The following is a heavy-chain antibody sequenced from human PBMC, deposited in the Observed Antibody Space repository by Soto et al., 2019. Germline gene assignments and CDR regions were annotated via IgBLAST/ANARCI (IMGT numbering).Heavy chain of an antibody. CDR2: ISWNSGSI. D-gene: IGHD1-26*01. J-gene: IGHJ5*02. CDR1: GFTFDDYA. Sequence: GGSLRISCAASGFTFDDYAMHWVRQAPGKGLEWVSGISWNSGSIGYADSVKGRFTISRDNAKNSLYLQMNSLRAEDTALYYCAREGGSLNWFDPWGQGTLVTVSS. V-gene: IGHV3-9*01. CDR3: AREGGSLNWFDP.